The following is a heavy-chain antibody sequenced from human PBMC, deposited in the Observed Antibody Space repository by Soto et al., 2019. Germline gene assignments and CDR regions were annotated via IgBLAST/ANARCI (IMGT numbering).Heavy chain of an antibody. D-gene: IGHD5-12*01. CDR2: INPYNGGT. J-gene: IGHJ3*01. V-gene: IGHV1-2*04. CDR1: GYTFTSYG. CDR3: ARSRDGYLYDAFHV. Sequence: ASVKVSCKASGYTFTSYGISWVRQAPGQGLEWMGWINPYNGGTNYAQKFQGWVTMTRDTSISTAYMELSSLRSDDTAVYYCARSRDGYLYDAFHVWGLGSMVTV.